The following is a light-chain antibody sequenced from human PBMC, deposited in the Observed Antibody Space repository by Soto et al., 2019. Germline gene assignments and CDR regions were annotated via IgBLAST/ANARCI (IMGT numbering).Light chain of an antibody. CDR2: AAS. V-gene: IGKV1-12*01. J-gene: IGKJ4*01. Sequence: DIQMTQSPSYVSASVGDTVTITCRASQGLGSWLAWYQQKPGKAPELLIYAASSLQSGVPSRFSGSGSGTDFTLTIRSLQPEDFATYYCQQANSFPLTFGGGTKVEIK. CDR1: QGLGSW. CDR3: QQANSFPLT.